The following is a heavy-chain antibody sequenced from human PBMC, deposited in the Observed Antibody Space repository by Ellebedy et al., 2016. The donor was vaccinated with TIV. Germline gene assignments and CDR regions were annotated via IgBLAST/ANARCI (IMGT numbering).Heavy chain of an antibody. CDR2: IYAGGST. Sequence: GESLKISCAASGFSVSSNYMIWVRQAPGKGLEWVSVIYAGGSTYYGDSVKGRFTVSRDNSMTTVYLEMNSLRAEDTALYYCARDLDKSSGWYGGAAYWGQGTQVTVSS. J-gene: IGHJ4*02. D-gene: IGHD6-19*01. V-gene: IGHV3-53*01. CDR3: ARDLDKSSGWYGGAAY. CDR1: GFSVSSNY.